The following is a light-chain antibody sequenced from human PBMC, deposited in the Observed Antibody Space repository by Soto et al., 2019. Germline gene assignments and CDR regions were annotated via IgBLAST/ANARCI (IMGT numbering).Light chain of an antibody. CDR3: ISYAGSNNLV. Sequence: QSALTQPPSASGSPGQSVTISCTGTSSDFGGYNYVSWYQQHPGKAPKLMIYEVSKRPSGVPDRFSGSKSGNTASLTVSGLQAEDEAHYYCISYAGSNNLVFGGGTKLTVL. J-gene: IGLJ3*02. CDR1: SSDFGGYNY. CDR2: EVS. V-gene: IGLV2-8*01.